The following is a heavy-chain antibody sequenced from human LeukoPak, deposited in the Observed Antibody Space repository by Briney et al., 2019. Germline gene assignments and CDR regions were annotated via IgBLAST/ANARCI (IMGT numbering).Heavy chain of an antibody. CDR3: AREQQLALSKPYDY. CDR2: ISSSSSYT. J-gene: IGHJ4*02. V-gene: IGHV3-11*05. Sequence: GGSLRLSCAASGFTFSDYYMSWIRQARGKGLEWGSYISSSSSYTNYADSVKGRFTISRDNAKNSLYLQMNSLRAEDTAVYYCAREQQLALSKPYDYWGQGTLVTVSS. D-gene: IGHD6-13*01. CDR1: GFTFSDYY.